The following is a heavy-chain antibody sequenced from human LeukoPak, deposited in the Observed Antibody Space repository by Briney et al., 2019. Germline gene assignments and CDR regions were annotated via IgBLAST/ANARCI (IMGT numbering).Heavy chain of an antibody. D-gene: IGHD2-2*01. V-gene: IGHV3-73*01. CDR1: GFTFSGSA. CDR2: IRSKANNYAT. J-gene: IGHJ3*02. CDR3: ARPRTPYPVVVPAATQLWFRAFDI. Sequence: PGGSLRLSCAASGFTFSGSAMHWVRQASGKGLEWVGRIRSKANNYATAYAASVKGRFTISRDDSKNTAYLQMNSLKTEDTAVYYCARPRTPYPVVVPAATQLWFRAFDIWGQGTMVTVSS.